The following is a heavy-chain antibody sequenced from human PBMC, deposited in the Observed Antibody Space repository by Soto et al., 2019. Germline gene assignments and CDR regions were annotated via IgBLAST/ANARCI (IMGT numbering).Heavy chain of an antibody. J-gene: IGHJ5*02. CDR1: GYTFTSYG. CDR3: ARDRVVVVAAGPFDP. Sequence: ASVKVSCKASGYTFTSYGISWVRKATGQGLEWMGWISAYNGNTNYAQKLQGRVTMTTDTSTSTAYMELRSLRSDDTAVYYCARDRVVVVAAGPFDPWGQGTLVTVSS. CDR2: ISAYNGNT. V-gene: IGHV1-18*01. D-gene: IGHD2-15*01.